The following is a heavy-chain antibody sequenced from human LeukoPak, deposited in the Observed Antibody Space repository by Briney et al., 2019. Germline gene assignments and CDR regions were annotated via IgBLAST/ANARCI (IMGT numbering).Heavy chain of an antibody. CDR3: ARDGSSLNCYSAFDV. D-gene: IGHD2-21*01. Sequence: GGSLRLSCAASGFTYSDYYMSWIRQAPGKGLEWVSCINGISSKKDYADSVKGRFTISRDNAKNSLYLQMNSLRAEDTAVYYCARDGSSLNCYSAFDVWGQGTMVTVSS. V-gene: IGHV3-11*05. J-gene: IGHJ3*01. CDR2: INGISSKK. CDR1: GFTYSDYY.